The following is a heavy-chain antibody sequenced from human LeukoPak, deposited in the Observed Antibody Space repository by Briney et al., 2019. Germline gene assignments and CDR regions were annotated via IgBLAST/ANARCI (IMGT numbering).Heavy chain of an antibody. Sequence: GGSLRLSCAASGFTFSSYAMSWVRQAPGKGLEWVSYISSSGSTIYYADSVKGRFTISRDNAKNSLYLQMNSLRAEDTAVYYCARVMAGEGYDAFDIWGQGTMVTVSS. D-gene: IGHD5-24*01. J-gene: IGHJ3*02. CDR3: ARVMAGEGYDAFDI. CDR2: ISSSGSTI. V-gene: IGHV3-48*03. CDR1: GFTFSSYA.